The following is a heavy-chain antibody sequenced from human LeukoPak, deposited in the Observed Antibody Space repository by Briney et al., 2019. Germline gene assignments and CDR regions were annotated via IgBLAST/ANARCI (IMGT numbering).Heavy chain of an antibody. CDR2: IIPIFGTA. D-gene: IGHD6-6*01. Sequence: SVKVSCKASGGTFSSYAISGVRQAPGQGLEWMGGIIPIFGTANYAQKFQGRVTITTDESTSTAYMELSSLRSEDTAVYYCARAGNVQPGLVGSEPSPNYYYYYMDVWGKGTTVTVSS. CDR1: GGTFSSYA. J-gene: IGHJ6*03. CDR3: ARAGNVQPGLVGSEPSPNYYYYYMDV. V-gene: IGHV1-69*05.